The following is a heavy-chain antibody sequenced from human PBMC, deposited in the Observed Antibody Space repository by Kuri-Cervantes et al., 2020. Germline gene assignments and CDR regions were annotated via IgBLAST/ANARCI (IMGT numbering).Heavy chain of an antibody. D-gene: IGHD1-26*01. CDR1: GGSISSYY. CDR3: ARELGATPGSLDY. CDR2: IYYSGST. Sequence: SETLSLTCTVSGGSISSYYWSWIRQPPGKGLEWIGYIYYSGSTNYNPSLKSRVTISVDTSKNQFSLKLSSVTAADTAVYYCARELGATPGSLDYWGQGTLVTVSS. V-gene: IGHV4-59*01. J-gene: IGHJ4*02.